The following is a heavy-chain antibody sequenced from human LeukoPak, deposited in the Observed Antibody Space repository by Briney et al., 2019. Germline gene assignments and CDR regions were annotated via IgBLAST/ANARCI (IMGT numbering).Heavy chain of an antibody. V-gene: IGHV4-61*02. J-gene: IGHJ5*02. CDR2: IYTSGST. D-gene: IGHD2-15*01. CDR3: ERVWVRSGGSCYDP. Sequence: SETLSLTCTVSGGSISSGSYYWSWIRQPAGKGLEWIGRIYTSGSTNYNPSLKSRVTISVDTSKNQFSLKLSSVTAADTAVYYCERVWVRSGGSCYDPWGQGTLVTVSS. CDR1: GGSISSGSYY.